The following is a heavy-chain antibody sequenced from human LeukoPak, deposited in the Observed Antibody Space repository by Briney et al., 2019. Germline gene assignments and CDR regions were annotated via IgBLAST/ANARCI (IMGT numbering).Heavy chain of an antibody. D-gene: IGHD3-22*01. J-gene: IGHJ4*02. CDR2: INPNSGGT. V-gene: IGHV1-2*06. Sequence: ASVKVSCKASGYTFTGYYMHWVRQAPGQGLEWMGRINPNSGGTNYAQKFQGRVTMTRDTSISTAYMELSRLRSDDAAVYYCARALGYYDSSGNWGQGTLVTVSS. CDR1: GYTFTGYY. CDR3: ARALGYYDSSGN.